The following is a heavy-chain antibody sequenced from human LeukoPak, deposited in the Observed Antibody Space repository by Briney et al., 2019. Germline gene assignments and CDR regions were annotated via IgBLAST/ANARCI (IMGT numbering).Heavy chain of an antibody. J-gene: IGHJ4*02. CDR2: MSNSGENK. V-gene: IGHV3-30*03. D-gene: IGHD4-17*01. CDR3: ARGGASVTRYADY. Sequence: SLRLSCAASVVTYSSYSMQGVRQTPGKGLERVGLMSNSGENKFYGEAVKGRSPISRDNSQNPLYLQMNSPSREDTAVYYCARGGASVTRYADYWGQGTLVTVSS. CDR1: VVTYSSYS.